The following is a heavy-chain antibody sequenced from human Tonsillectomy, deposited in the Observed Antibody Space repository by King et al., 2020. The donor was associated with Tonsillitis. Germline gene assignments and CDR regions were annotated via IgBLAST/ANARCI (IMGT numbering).Heavy chain of an antibody. D-gene: IGHD1-14*01. CDR2: IYPRDSDA. CDR3: ARRRNEYYVDAFDM. V-gene: IGHV5-51*01. CDR1: GYRFSKYW. Sequence: QLVQSGAEVKKPGDSLKISCRASGYRFSKYWIGWVRQMPGKGLEWMGIIYPRDSDATYSPFFQGQVTFSADTSSTTVYLHWSSLKASDTAIYYCARRRNEYYVDAFDMWGQGTLVAVSS. J-gene: IGHJ3*02.